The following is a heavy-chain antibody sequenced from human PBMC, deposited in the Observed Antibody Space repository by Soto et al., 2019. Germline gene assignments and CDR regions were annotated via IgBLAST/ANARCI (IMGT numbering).Heavy chain of an antibody. CDR3: AKTKQEMATVWRHYYYGMDV. CDR1: GFTFSSYA. D-gene: IGHD5-12*01. Sequence: GGSLRFSCAASGFTFSSYAMSWVRQAPGKGLEWVSAISGSGGSTYYADSVKGRFTISRDNSKNTLYLQMNSLRAEDTAVYYCAKTKQEMATVWRHYYYGMDVWGQGTTVTVSS. V-gene: IGHV3-23*01. J-gene: IGHJ6*02. CDR2: ISGSGGST.